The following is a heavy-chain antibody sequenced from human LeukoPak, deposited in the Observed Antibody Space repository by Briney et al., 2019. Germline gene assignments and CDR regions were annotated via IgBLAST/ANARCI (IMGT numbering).Heavy chain of an antibody. CDR2: IYTSGST. Sequence: PSETQSLTCAVYGGSFSGYYWSWLRQPAGKGLEWIGRIYTSGSTNYNPSLKSRVTMSVDTSKNQFSLKLSPVTAADTAVYYCARTTLLNFDWSPDAFDIWGQGTMVTVSS. D-gene: IGHD3-9*01. V-gene: IGHV4-59*10. J-gene: IGHJ3*02. CDR3: ARTTLLNFDWSPDAFDI. CDR1: GGSFSGYY.